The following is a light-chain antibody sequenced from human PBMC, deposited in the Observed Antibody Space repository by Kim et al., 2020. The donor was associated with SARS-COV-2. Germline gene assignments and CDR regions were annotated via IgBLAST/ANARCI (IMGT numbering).Light chain of an antibody. Sequence: AIRITQSPSSLSASTGDRVSITCRASQGIGSYLAWYQQKPGNAPKLLIYAASALQSGVPSRFSGSGSGTDFTLTISCLQSEDFATYYCQQYYSFSPTFGQGTKLEI. V-gene: IGKV1-8*01. J-gene: IGKJ1*01. CDR1: QGIGSY. CDR3: QQYYSFSPT. CDR2: AAS.